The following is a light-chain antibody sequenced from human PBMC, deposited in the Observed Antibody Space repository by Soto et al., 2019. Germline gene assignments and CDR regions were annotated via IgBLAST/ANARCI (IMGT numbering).Light chain of an antibody. Sequence: QSVLTQPASVSGSPGQSITISCTGTSIDVGGNKYFSWYQHYPGKAPKLMICDVSNRPSGVYNRFSGSNSGNTASLTISGLQDEDEADYYCSAFTGTTYVFGTGTKLTVL. J-gene: IGLJ1*01. CDR3: SAFTGTTYV. V-gene: IGLV2-14*03. CDR2: DVS. CDR1: SIDVGGNKY.